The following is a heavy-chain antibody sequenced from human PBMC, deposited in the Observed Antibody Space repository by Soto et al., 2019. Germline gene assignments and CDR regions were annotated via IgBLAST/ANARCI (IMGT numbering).Heavy chain of an antibody. D-gene: IGHD4-17*01. CDR2: ISSSSSTI. Sequence: RGSLRLSCAASGFTFSSYSMNWVRQAPGKGLEWVSYISSSSSTIYYADSVKGRFTISRDNAKNSLYLQMNSLRAEDTAVYYCARIGRLRWGDYWGQGTLVPVSS. J-gene: IGHJ4*02. CDR1: GFTFSSYS. V-gene: IGHV3-48*01. CDR3: ARIGRLRWGDY.